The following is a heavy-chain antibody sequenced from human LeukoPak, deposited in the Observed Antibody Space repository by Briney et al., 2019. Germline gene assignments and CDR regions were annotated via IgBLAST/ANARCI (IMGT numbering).Heavy chain of an antibody. CDR1: GFTFSNYA. V-gene: IGHV3-30*02. Sequence: PGGSLRLSCAASGFTFSNYAMHWVRQAPGKGLEWLAYIRYDGSSKYYADFVKGRFTISRDNAKNSLSLRMNSLSAEDTAVYYCATGYSSGWYFYFQHWGQGSLVSVSS. CDR2: IRYDGSSK. D-gene: IGHD6-19*01. J-gene: IGHJ1*01. CDR3: ATGYSSGWYFYFQH.